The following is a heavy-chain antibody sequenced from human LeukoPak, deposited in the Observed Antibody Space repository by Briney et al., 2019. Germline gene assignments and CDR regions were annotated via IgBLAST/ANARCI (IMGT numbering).Heavy chain of an antibody. J-gene: IGHJ4*02. D-gene: IGHD6-19*01. V-gene: IGHV4-38-2*02. CDR1: GYSISSGYY. CDR2: IYHGGST. Sequence: SETLSLTCSVSGYSISSGYYWGWIRQPPGMGLEWIVNIYHGGSTYYNPSLKSRVTISVDTPKNQFSLKLSSVTAADTAVYYCARQGKVAGTSYWGQGTLVTVSP. CDR3: ARQGKVAGTSY.